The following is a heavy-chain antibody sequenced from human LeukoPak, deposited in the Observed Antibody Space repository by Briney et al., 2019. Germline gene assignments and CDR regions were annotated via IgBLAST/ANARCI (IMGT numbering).Heavy chain of an antibody. Sequence: GGSLRLSCTASGFAFSSYAMSWVRQAPGVELEWVSAIDGGGGRTWHADSVRGRFTISRDNSKNTLFMQMNSLRAEDTAVYYCAKDFCDSSGSRYDYWGQGTLVTVSS. CDR1: GFAFSSYA. V-gene: IGHV3-23*01. CDR2: IDGGGGRT. J-gene: IGHJ4*02. D-gene: IGHD3-22*01. CDR3: AKDFCDSSGSRYDY.